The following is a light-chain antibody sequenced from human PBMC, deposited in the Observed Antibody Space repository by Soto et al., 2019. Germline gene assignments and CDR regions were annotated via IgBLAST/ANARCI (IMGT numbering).Light chain of an antibody. Sequence: DIQMTQSPSILSASVGDRVTITCRASQSIGTWLAWYQQKPGKAPNLLIYAASSLQSGVPSRFSGSGSGTEFTLTISSLQPDDFATYYCQHYNSYSEAFGQGTKVDIK. CDR3: QHYNSYSEA. CDR1: QSIGTW. J-gene: IGKJ1*01. CDR2: AAS. V-gene: IGKV1-5*01.